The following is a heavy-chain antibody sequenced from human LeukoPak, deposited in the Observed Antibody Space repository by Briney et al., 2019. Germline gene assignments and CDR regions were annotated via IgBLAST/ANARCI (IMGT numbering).Heavy chain of an antibody. CDR3: ARRSSIAARPESFDI. CDR2: IYYSGST. J-gene: IGHJ3*02. CDR1: GGSISSSSYY. V-gene: IGHV4-39*01. D-gene: IGHD6-6*01. Sequence: SETLSLTCTVSGGSISSSSYYWGWIRQPPGKGLEWIGSIYYSGSTYYNPSLKSRVTISVDTSKNQFSLKLSSVTAADTAVYYCARRSSIAARPESFDIWGQGTMVTVSS.